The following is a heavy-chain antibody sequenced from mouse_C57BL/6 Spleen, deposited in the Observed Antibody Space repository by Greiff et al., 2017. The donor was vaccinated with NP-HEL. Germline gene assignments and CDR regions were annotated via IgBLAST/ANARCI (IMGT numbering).Heavy chain of an antibody. CDR2: ISSGSSTI. J-gene: IGHJ2*01. CDR1: GFTFSDYG. D-gene: IGHD1-1*02. CDR3: ARGGGYYFDY. V-gene: IGHV5-17*01. Sequence: VQLKESGGGLVKPGGSLKLSCAASGFTFSDYGMHWVRQAPEKGLEWVAYISSGSSTIYYAGTVKGRFTISRDNAKNTLFLQMTSLRSEDTAKYYCARGGGYYFDYWGQGTTLTVSS.